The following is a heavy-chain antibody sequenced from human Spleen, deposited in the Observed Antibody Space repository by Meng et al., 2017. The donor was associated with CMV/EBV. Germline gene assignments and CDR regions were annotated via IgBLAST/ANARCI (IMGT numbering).Heavy chain of an antibody. J-gene: IGHJ4*02. CDR2: MYYSGSP. V-gene: IGHV4-38-2*02. Sequence: SETLSLTCIVSGYSINSGYYWGWIRQPPGKGLEWIGSMYYSGSPYYNPSLKSRVTISVDTSKNHFSLKLSSVTAADTAVYYCATDPIPKGYWGQGTLVTVSS. CDR3: ATDPIPKGY. CDR1: GYSINSGYY.